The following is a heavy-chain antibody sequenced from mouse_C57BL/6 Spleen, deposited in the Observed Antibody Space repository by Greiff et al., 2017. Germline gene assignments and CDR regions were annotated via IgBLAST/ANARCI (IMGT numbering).Heavy chain of an antibody. V-gene: IGHV1-69*01. J-gene: IGHJ1*03. CDR2: IDPSDSYT. D-gene: IGHD1-1*01. CDR3: ARGGVTTVGYFEV. Sequence: QVQLQQPGAELVMPGASVKLSCKASGYTFTSYWMHWVKQRPGQGLEWIGEIDPSDSYTNYNQKFKGKSTLTVDKSSSTAYMQLSSLTSEDSAVYYCARGGVTTVGYFEVWGTGTTVTVSS. CDR1: GYTFTSYW.